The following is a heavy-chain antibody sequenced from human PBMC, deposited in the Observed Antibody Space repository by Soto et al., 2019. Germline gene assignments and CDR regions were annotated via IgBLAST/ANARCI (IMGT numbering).Heavy chain of an antibody. CDR1: GDSISSGDYY. J-gene: IGHJ5*02. V-gene: IGHV4-31*03. CDR2: IYYSGST. CDR3: ARWWSGSRQGFDP. Sequence: QVQLQESGPGLVKPSQTLSLTCTVSGDSISSGDYYWSWIRQHPGKGLEWIGYIYYSGSTYYNPSXXXRXXISVDTSKNQFSLKLSSVTAADTAVYYCARWWSGSRQGFDPWGQGTLVTVSS. D-gene: IGHD3-3*01.